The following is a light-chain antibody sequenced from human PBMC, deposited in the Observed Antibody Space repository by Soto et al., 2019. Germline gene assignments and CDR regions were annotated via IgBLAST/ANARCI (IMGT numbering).Light chain of an antibody. V-gene: IGKV3-11*01. Sequence: EIVLTQSPATLSLSPGERATLSCRASQSVASYLAWYQQKPGQAPSLLIYGASNRATGIPARFSGSGSGTDFTLTISSLEPEDFAVYHCQQRSDWPITFGQGTRLEIK. CDR3: QQRSDWPIT. J-gene: IGKJ5*01. CDR1: QSVASY. CDR2: GAS.